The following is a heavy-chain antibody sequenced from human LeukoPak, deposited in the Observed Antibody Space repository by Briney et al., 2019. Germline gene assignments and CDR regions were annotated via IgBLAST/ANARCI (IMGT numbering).Heavy chain of an antibody. Sequence: GGSLRLSCAASGFTFSSYGMHWVRQAPGKGLEWVAVISYDGSNKYYADSVKGRFTISRDNSQNTLYLQMNTLRAEDTAVYYCAKVLSDYHFDYWGQGTLVSVSS. J-gene: IGHJ4*02. CDR1: GFTFSSYG. CDR3: AKVLSDYHFDY. V-gene: IGHV3-30*18. D-gene: IGHD4-17*01. CDR2: ISYDGSNK.